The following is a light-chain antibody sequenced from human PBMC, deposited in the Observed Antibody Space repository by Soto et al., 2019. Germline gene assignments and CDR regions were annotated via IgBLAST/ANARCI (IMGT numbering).Light chain of an antibody. V-gene: IGKV1-5*01. Sequence: DIQLTQSPPTLSASVGDRVTITCRASQTISTWMAWYQQKPGKAPKLLVYGASTRATGIPARFSGSGSGTEFTLTISSLQSEDFAVYYCQQYNNWPPKFGQGTKVDIK. CDR2: GAS. J-gene: IGKJ1*01. CDR3: QQYNNWPPK. CDR1: QTISTW.